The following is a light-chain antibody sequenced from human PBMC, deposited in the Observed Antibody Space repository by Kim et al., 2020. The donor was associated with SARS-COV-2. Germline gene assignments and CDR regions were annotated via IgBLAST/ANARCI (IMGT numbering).Light chain of an antibody. V-gene: IGKV3-15*01. CDR1: QSVSST. J-gene: IGKJ4*01. CDR3: QRYDNWPLT. CDR2: GAS. Sequence: EIVMTQSPATLSVSPGERATLSCRASQSVSSTLAWYQQKPGQPPRLLISGASTRASGIPARFSASGSGTDFTLTISSLQSEDFAVYYCQRYDNWPLTFGGGTKVDIK.